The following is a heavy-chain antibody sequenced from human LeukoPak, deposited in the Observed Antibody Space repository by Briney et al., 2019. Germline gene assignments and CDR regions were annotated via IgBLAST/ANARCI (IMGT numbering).Heavy chain of an antibody. Sequence: GGSLRLSCAASGFTFSSYSMNWVRQAPGKGLEWVSSISSSSSYIYYADSVKGRFTISRDNAKNSLYLQMNSLRAEDTAVYYCARVSYGGNSGLFDYWGQGTLVTVSS. J-gene: IGHJ4*02. V-gene: IGHV3-21*01. CDR3: ARVSYGGNSGLFDY. CDR1: GFTFSSYS. D-gene: IGHD4-23*01. CDR2: ISSSSSYI.